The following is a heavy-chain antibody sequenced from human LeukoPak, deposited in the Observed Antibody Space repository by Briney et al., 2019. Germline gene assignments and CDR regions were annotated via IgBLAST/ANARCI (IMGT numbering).Heavy chain of an antibody. Sequence: SETLSLTCSVSGGSISSSSNYYWGWIRQPPGKGLEWVGSIYYSGSTYYNTSLKSRVTISVDTSKNQFSLKLSSVTAADTAVYYCAGHFYDYYDSSGYYSDAFDIWGQGTMVTVSS. D-gene: IGHD3-22*01. CDR1: GGSISSSSNYY. V-gene: IGHV4-39*01. CDR2: IYYSGST. CDR3: AGHFYDYYDSSGYYSDAFDI. J-gene: IGHJ3*02.